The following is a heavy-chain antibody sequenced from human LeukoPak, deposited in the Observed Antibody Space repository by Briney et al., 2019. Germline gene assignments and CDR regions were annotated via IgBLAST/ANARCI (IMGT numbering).Heavy chain of an antibody. J-gene: IGHJ4*02. D-gene: IGHD6-6*01. Sequence: GESLQISCKGSGYSFTSYWIGWVRQMPGKGLEWMGIISPGDSDTRYSPSFQGQVTISGDKSISTAYLQWSSLKASDTAMYYCARRSSIAVRLFDYWGQGTLVTVSS. CDR2: ISPGDSDT. CDR3: ARRSSIAVRLFDY. V-gene: IGHV5-51*01. CDR1: GYSFTSYW.